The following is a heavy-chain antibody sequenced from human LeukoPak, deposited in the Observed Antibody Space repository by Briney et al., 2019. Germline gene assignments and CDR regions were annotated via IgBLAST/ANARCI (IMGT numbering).Heavy chain of an antibody. Sequence: GASVKVSCKASGYTFTGYYMHWVRQAPGQGLEWMGWINPNSGGTNYAQKFQGRVTMTRDTSISTAYMELSRLRSDDTAVYYCARGPGYYDSSGFYFDYWGQGTLVTVSS. CDR2: INPNSGGT. CDR1: GYTFTGYY. CDR3: ARGPGYYDSSGFYFDY. D-gene: IGHD3-22*01. V-gene: IGHV1-2*02. J-gene: IGHJ4*02.